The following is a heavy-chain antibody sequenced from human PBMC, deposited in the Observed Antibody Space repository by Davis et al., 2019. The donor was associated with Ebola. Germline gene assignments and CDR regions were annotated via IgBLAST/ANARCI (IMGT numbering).Heavy chain of an antibody. J-gene: IGHJ4*02. CDR1: GFTFSDYY. V-gene: IGHV3-72*01. CDR2: IRNKASSYST. CDR3: ATGSGSTGWRAFHY. D-gene: IGHD6-19*01. Sequence: GESLKISCAASGFTFSDYYMDWVRQAPGMGLEWVGRIRNKASSYSTEYAASVKDRFIISRDDSRNSLYLQMNSLNTDDTAVYHCATGSGSTGWRAFHYWGQGTLVTVSS.